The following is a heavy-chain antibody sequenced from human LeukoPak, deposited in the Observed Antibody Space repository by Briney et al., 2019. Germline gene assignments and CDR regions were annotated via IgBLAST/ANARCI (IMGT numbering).Heavy chain of an antibody. Sequence: PGGSLRLSCAASGFTFSNAWMSWVRQAPGKGLEWVGRIKSKTDGGTTDYAAPVKGRFTISRDDSKNTLYLQMNSLKTEDTAVYYCTTDRGYCSSTSCYTRYFDYWGQGTLVTVSS. CDR2: IKSKTDGGTT. D-gene: IGHD2-2*02. V-gene: IGHV3-15*01. CDR3: TTDRGYCSSTSCYTRYFDY. J-gene: IGHJ4*02. CDR1: GFTFSNAW.